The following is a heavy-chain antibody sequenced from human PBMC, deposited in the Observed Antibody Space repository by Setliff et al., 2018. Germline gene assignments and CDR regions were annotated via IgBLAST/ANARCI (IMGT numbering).Heavy chain of an antibody. D-gene: IGHD2-2*01. V-gene: IGHV1-18*01. J-gene: IGHJ3*02. CDR1: GYTFISYG. Sequence: GASVKVSCKASGYTFISYGISWVRQAPGQGLEWMGWISAYNGNTNYAQKLQGRVTMTTDTSTSTAYMELRSLRSDDTAVYYCARVPFHCSSTSCYLDAFDIWGQGTMVTVSS. CDR2: ISAYNGNT. CDR3: ARVPFHCSSTSCYLDAFDI.